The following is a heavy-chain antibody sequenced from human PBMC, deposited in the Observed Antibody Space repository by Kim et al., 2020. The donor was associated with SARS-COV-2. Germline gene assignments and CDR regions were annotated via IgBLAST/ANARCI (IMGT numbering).Heavy chain of an antibody. Sequence: GGSLRLSCAASGFTFSSYGMHWVRQAPGKGLEWVAVIWYDGSNKYYADSVKGRFTISRDNSKNTLYLQMNSLRAEDTAVYYCARDYLPRGVVITWEYWGQGTLVTVSS. CDR3: ARDYLPRGVVITWEY. V-gene: IGHV3-33*01. CDR1: GFTFSSYG. D-gene: IGHD3-22*01. J-gene: IGHJ4*02. CDR2: IWYDGSNK.